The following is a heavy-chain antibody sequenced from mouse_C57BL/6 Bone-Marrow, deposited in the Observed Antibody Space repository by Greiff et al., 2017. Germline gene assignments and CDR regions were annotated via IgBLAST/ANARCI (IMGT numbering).Heavy chain of an antibody. CDR2: IFPGDGDT. CDR3: ARGAY. J-gene: IGHJ3*01. CDR1: GYAFSSYW. V-gene: IGHV1-80*01. Sequence: VQGVESGAELVKPGASVKISCKASGYAFSSYWMNWVKQRPGKGLEWIGQIFPGDGDTNYNGKFKGKATLTADKSSSTAYLQLSSLTSGDSAAYFCARGAYWGQGTLVTVSA.